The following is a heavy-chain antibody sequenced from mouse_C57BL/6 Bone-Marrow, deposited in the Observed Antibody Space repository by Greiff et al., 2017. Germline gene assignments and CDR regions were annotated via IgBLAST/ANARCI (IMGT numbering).Heavy chain of an antibody. CDR3: ATNYGSSPGYFDV. CDR2: IHPNSGST. CDR1: GYTFTSYW. V-gene: IGHV1-64*01. J-gene: IGHJ1*03. Sequence: VQLQQPGAELVKPGASVKLSCTASGYTFTSYWMHWVKQRPGQGLEWIGMIHPNSGSTNYNEKFKSKATLTVDKSSSTAYMQLSSLTSEDSAVYYAATNYGSSPGYFDVWGTGTTVTVSS. D-gene: IGHD1-1*01.